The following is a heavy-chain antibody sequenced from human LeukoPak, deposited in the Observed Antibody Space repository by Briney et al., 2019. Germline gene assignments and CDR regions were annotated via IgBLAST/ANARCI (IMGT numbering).Heavy chain of an antibody. V-gene: IGHV3-23*01. D-gene: IGHD1-26*01. J-gene: IGHJ4*02. CDR2: ISGFSGNT. Sequence: GGPLRLSCTASGFTFSDYAMSWVREAPGKGLEWVSDISGFSGNTYYADSVKGRFTISRDNSKSTLYLQMNSLRAEDTATYYCAKDSGFSVSYFSNWGQGILVTVSS. CDR3: AKDSGFSVSYFSN. CDR1: GFTFSDYA.